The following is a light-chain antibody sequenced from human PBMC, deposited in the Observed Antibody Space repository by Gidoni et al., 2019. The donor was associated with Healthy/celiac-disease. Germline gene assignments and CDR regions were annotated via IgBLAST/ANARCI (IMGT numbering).Light chain of an antibody. CDR2: GAS. Sequence: EMVLTQSPGTVSLSPGERATLSCRDSQSVSSSYLAWYQQKPGQAPRLLIYGASSRATGIQDRFSGSGSGTDFTLTLSRLEPEDFAVYYCQQYGSSPPWTFGQGTKVEIK. V-gene: IGKV3-20*01. CDR1: QSVSSSY. J-gene: IGKJ1*01. CDR3: QQYGSSPPWT.